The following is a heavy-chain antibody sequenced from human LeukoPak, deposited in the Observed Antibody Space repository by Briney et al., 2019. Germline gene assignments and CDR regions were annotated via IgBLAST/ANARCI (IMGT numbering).Heavy chain of an antibody. V-gene: IGHV3-9*01. D-gene: IGHD3-10*01. CDR3: ARVGTGSWYFDL. CDR2: IDWNGGSI. CDR1: GFTFDDYA. Sequence: GGSLRLSCAGSGFTFDDYAMHWVRQVPGKGLEWVSGIDWNGGSIAYADSVKGRFSVSRDNAKNTVYLQMNSLRAEDTAVYYCARVGTGSWYFDLWGRGTLVTFSS. J-gene: IGHJ2*01.